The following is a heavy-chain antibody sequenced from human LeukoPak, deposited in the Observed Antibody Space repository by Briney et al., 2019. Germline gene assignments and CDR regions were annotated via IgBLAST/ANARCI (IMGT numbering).Heavy chain of an antibody. CDR3: ARVQTRRITIFGVVRNYYYYGMDV. D-gene: IGHD3-3*01. J-gene: IGHJ6*02. CDR1: GFTFSSYG. V-gene: IGHV3-33*01. CDR2: IWYDGSNK. Sequence: PGGSLRLSCAASGFTFSSYGMHWVRQAPGKGLEWVAVIWYDGSNKYYADSVKGRFTISRDNSKNTLYPQMNSLRAEDTAVYYCARVQTRRITIFGVVRNYYYYGMDVWGQGTTVTVSS.